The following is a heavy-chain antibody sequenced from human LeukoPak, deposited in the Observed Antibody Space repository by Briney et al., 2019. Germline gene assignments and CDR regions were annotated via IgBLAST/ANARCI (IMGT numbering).Heavy chain of an antibody. V-gene: IGHV1-69*01. CDR1: GGTFSSYA. D-gene: IGHD3-22*01. J-gene: IGHJ4*02. CDR3: ASGPTIYYYDSSGPLDY. CDR2: IIPIFGTA. Sequence: SVKVSCKASGGTFSSYAISWVRQAPGQGLEWMGGIIPIFGTANYAQKFQGRVTITADESTSTAYMELSGLRSEDTAVYYCASGPTIYYYDSSGPLDYWGQGTLVTVSS.